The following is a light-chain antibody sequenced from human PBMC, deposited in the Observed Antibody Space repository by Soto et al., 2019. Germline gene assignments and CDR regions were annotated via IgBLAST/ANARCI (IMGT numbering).Light chain of an antibody. CDR1: QSISRQ. J-gene: IGKJ3*01. CDR2: DAS. Sequence: DIQMTQSPSTLSASVGDRVTITCRASQSISRQLAWYQQKPGKAPNLLIYDASSLESGVPSRFSGSGSGTEFTLTISSLQPDDFATYYCQQYDTYSGGAFGPGTKVDIK. V-gene: IGKV1-5*01. CDR3: QQYDTYSGGA.